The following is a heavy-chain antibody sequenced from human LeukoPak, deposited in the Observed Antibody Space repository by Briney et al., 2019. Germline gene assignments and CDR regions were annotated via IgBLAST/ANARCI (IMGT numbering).Heavy chain of an antibody. Sequence: ASVKVSCKASGYTFTGYFMHWVRQAPGQGLEWMGWINPNNGGTNYAQKFQGRVTMTRDTSISTVYMELSRLRSDDTAMYYCARDSLLDYWGQGTLVTVSS. CDR2: INPNNGGT. J-gene: IGHJ4*02. CDR1: GYTFTGYF. V-gene: IGHV1-2*02. CDR3: ARDSLLDY.